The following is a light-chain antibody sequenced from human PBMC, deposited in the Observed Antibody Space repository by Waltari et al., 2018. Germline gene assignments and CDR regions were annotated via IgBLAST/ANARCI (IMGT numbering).Light chain of an antibody. J-gene: IGLJ1*01. CDR3: CSYAGTITPYV. CDR1: SIDVGSYNL. V-gene: IGLV2-23*01. Sequence: QSALTQPASVSGSPGQLVTISCTGTSIDVGSYNLASWYQHHPGKAPKLMIYEANKRPSGVSNRFSGSKSGITASLTISGLQAEDEADYYCCSYAGTITPYVFGSGTKVTVL. CDR2: EAN.